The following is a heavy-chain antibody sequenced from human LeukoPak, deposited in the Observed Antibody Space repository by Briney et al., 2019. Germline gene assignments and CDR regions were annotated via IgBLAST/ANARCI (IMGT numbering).Heavy chain of an antibody. CDR1: GFTFSSYA. V-gene: IGHV3-23*01. D-gene: IGHD3-22*01. CDR3: TTGGRGYYPDY. Sequence: PGGSLRLSCAASGFTFSSYAMSWVRQAPGKGLEWVSAISGSGGSTYYADSVKGRFTISRDNSKNTLYLQMNSLKTEDTAVYYCTTGGRGYYPDYWGQGTLVTVSS. CDR2: ISGSGGST. J-gene: IGHJ4*02.